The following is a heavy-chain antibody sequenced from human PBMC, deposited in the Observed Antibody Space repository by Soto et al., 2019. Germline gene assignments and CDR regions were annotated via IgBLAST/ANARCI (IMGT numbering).Heavy chain of an antibody. CDR2: IYYSGST. CDR1: GGSISSYY. J-gene: IGHJ5*02. D-gene: IGHD3-22*01. Sequence: PSETLSLTCTVSGGSISSYYWSWIRRPPGKGLEWIGYIYYSGSTNYNPSLKSRVTISVDTSKNQFSLKLSSVTAADTAVYYCARDLFPVNTYYYDSSGHVTNWFDPWGQGTLVTVSS. CDR3: ARDLFPVNTYYYDSSGHVTNWFDP. V-gene: IGHV4-59*01.